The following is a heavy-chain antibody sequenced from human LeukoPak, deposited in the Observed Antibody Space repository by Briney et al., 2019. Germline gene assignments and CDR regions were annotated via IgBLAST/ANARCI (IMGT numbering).Heavy chain of an antibody. J-gene: IGHJ4*02. V-gene: IGHV4-4*02. CDR2: IYHSGST. CDR1: GGSISTSNW. D-gene: IGHD6-19*01. CDR3: VKAAVAVDY. Sequence: SETLSLTCTVSGGSISTSNWWNWVRQPPGKGLQWIGEIYHSGSTNYNPSLKSRVTISLDKSKNMFSLRLTSVTAADTAVYYCVKAAVAVDYWGQGTLVTVSS.